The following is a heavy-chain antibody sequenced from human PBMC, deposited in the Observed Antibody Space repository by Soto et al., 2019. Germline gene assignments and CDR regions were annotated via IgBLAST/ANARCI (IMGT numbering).Heavy chain of an antibody. D-gene: IGHD3-3*01. J-gene: IGHJ6*02. CDR3: ARGGGYDFWSGYYRGYYYYGMDV. V-gene: IGHV4-34*01. CDR1: GGSFSGYY. Sequence: QVQLQQWGAGLLKPSETLSLTCAVYGGSFSGYYWSWIRQPPGKGLEWIGEINHSGSTNYNPSLKRRVTISVDTSKNQFSLKLSSVTAADTAVYYCARGGGYDFWSGYYRGYYYYGMDVWGQGTTVTVSS. CDR2: INHSGST.